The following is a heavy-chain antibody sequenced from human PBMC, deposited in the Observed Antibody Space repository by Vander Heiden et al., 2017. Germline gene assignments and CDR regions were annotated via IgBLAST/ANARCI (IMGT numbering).Heavy chain of an antibody. CDR3: TTQPLRYFDWFPGDY. J-gene: IGHJ4*02. V-gene: IGHV3-15*07. D-gene: IGHD3-9*01. CDR1: GFTSMNAW. Sequence: EVQLVESGGGLVKPGGSIRLSCAASGFTSMNAWLNWARQAPGKGLEWVGRIKSNTDGGTTDYAAPVKGRFTISRDDSKNTRYLQMNSLKTEDTAVYYCTTQPLRYFDWFPGDYWGQGPLVTVSS. CDR2: IKSNTDGGTT.